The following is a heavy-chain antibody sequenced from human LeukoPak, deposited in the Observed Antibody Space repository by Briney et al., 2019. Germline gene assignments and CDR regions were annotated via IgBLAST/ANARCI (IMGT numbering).Heavy chain of an antibody. Sequence: GSLRLSCAASGFTFSSYEMNWVRQAPGKGLEWVSSISSSSSYIYYADSVKGRFTISRDNAKNSLYLQMNSLRAEDTAVYYCARLGRRADHFDYWGQGTLVTVSS. V-gene: IGHV3-21*01. D-gene: IGHD6-13*01. J-gene: IGHJ4*02. CDR2: ISSSSSYI. CDR3: ARLGRRADHFDY. CDR1: GFTFSSYE.